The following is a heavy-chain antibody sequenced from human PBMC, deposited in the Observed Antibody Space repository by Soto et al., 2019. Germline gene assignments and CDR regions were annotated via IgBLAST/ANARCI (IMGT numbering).Heavy chain of an antibody. Sequence: GASVKVSCKASGYTFTSYAMYWVRQAPGQRLEWMGWINAGNGNTKYSQKFQGRVTITRDTSASTAYMELSSLRSEDTAVYYCARDQTRTEGWQFDYWGQGTLVTVSS. V-gene: IGHV1-3*01. J-gene: IGHJ4*02. CDR2: INAGNGNT. CDR1: GYTFTSYA. D-gene: IGHD6-19*01. CDR3: ARDQTRTEGWQFDY.